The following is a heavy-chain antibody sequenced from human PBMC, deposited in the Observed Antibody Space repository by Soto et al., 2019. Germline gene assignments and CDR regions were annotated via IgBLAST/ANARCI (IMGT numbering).Heavy chain of an antibody. CDR1: GFTFSSYA. Sequence: GGSLRLSCTASGFTFSSYAMSWVRQAPGKGLEWVAAISGSDDTTYYADSVKGRFTISRDNSKNTLYLQMNSLRAEDMAVYYCTKDSRVTMVRGVIIPPGYWGQGTLVTVSS. V-gene: IGHV3-23*01. J-gene: IGHJ4*02. CDR2: ISGSDDTT. D-gene: IGHD3-10*01. CDR3: TKDSRVTMVRGVIIPPGY.